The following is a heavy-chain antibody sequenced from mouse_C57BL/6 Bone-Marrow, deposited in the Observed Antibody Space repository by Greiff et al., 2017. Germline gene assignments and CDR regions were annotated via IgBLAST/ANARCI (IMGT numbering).Heavy chain of an antibody. CDR3: ARNYDYGGAMDY. Sequence: VQLQQSGAELARPGASVTLSCKASGYTFTSYGISWVKQRTGQGLEWIGEIYPRSGNTYYNEKFKGKATLTADKSSSRAYMELRSRISEDSAVYFCARNYDYGGAMDYWGQGTSVTVSS. CDR1: GYTFTSYG. D-gene: IGHD2-4*01. J-gene: IGHJ4*01. CDR2: IYPRSGNT. V-gene: IGHV1-81*01.